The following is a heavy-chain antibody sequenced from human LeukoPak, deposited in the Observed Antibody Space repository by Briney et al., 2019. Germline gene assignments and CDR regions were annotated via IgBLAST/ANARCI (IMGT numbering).Heavy chain of an antibody. CDR1: GFTFSSYA. CDR2: ISGSGGST. Sequence: LAGGSLRLSCAAPGFTFSSYAMSWVRQAPGKGLEWVSAISGSGGSTYYADSVKGRFTISRDNSKNTLYLQMNSLRAEDTAVYYCAKAAIYGDYYFDYWGQGTLVTVSS. V-gene: IGHV3-23*01. CDR3: AKAAIYGDYYFDY. J-gene: IGHJ4*02. D-gene: IGHD4-17*01.